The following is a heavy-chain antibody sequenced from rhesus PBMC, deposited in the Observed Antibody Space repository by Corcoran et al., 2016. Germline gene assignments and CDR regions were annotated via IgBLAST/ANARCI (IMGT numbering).Heavy chain of an antibody. CDR2: VSSGGSN. V-gene: IGHV4S14*01. D-gene: IGHD2-33*01. Sequence: QVQLQESGPGLVKPSETLSLTCAVPGYSIRSGFYWGWIRQPPGKGLEWIGHVSSGGSNSLSPSLKSRVTLSVDTSKSQFSLKLSSVTAADTAVYYCARHPPSHYDYWGQGVLVTVSS. CDR1: GYSIRSGFY. J-gene: IGHJ4*01. CDR3: ARHPPSHYDY.